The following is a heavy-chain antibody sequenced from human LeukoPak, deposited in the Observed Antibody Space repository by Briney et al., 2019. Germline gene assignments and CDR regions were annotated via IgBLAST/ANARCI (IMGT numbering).Heavy chain of an antibody. CDR2: ISGSGGST. Sequence: GGSLRLSCAASGFTFSSYAMSWVRQAPGKGLEWVSAISGSGGSTYYADSVKGRFTISRDNSKNTLYLQMNSLRAEDTAVYYWAKNPPPQGFPAPTSGFNPGAQEPLVTVS. D-gene: IGHD2-2*01. V-gene: IGHV3-23*01. CDR3: AKNPPPQGFPAPTSGFNP. CDR1: GFTFSSYA. J-gene: IGHJ5*02.